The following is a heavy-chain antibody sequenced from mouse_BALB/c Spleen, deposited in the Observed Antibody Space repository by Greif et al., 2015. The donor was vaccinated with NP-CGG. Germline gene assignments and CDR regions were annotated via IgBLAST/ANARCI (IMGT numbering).Heavy chain of an antibody. D-gene: IGHD4-1*01. CDR2: INPSTGYT. J-gene: IGHJ3*01. CDR1: GSTFTSYW. Sequence: QVQLKESGAELANPGASVKMSCKASGSTFTSYWMHWVKQRPGRGLEWIGYINPSTGYTEYNQKFKDKATLTADKSSSTAYMQLSSLTSEDSAVYYCARREGTGTCAYWGQGTLVTVSA. CDR3: ARREGTGTCAY. V-gene: IGHV1-7*01.